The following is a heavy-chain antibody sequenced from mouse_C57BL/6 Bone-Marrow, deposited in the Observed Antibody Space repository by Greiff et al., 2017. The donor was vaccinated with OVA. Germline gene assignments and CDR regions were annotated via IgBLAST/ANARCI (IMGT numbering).Heavy chain of an antibody. V-gene: IGHV1-81*01. D-gene: IGHD2-3*01. CDR1: GYTFTSYG. Sequence: QVQLQQSGAELARPGASVKLSCKASGYTFTSYGISWVKQRTGQGLEWIGEIYPRSGNTYYNEKFNGKATLTADKSSSTAYMELRSLTSEDSAVYFCAREGIYDGYRFAYWGQGTLVTVSA. CDR2: IYPRSGNT. CDR3: AREGIYDGYRFAY. J-gene: IGHJ3*01.